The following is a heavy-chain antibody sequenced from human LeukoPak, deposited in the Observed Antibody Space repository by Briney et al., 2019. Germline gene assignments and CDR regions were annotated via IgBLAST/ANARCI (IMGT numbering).Heavy chain of an antibody. CDR3: AREYYYDSSGFDAFDI. CDR1: GYSFTSYW. CDR2: IYPGDSDT. V-gene: IGHV5-51*01. Sequence: GESLKISCKGSGYSFTSYWIGWVCQMPGKGLEWMGIIYPGDSDTRYSPSFQGQVTISADKSISTAYLQWSSLKASDTAMYYCAREYYYDSSGFDAFDIWGQGTMVTVSS. D-gene: IGHD3-22*01. J-gene: IGHJ3*02.